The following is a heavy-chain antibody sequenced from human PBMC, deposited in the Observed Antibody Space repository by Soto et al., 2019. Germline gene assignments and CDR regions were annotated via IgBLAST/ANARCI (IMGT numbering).Heavy chain of an antibody. Sequence: PGGSLRLSCAASEFTFTHYWMHWVRQAPGKGLVWVSRISSDGTTTNYADSVKGRFTISRDNAKNTLYLQMTSLRVEDRAIYYCVRGKVAAGLDYWGQGALVTLSS. D-gene: IGHD6-13*01. CDR2: ISSDGTTT. V-gene: IGHV3-74*01. CDR3: VRGKVAAGLDY. J-gene: IGHJ4*02. CDR1: EFTFTHYW.